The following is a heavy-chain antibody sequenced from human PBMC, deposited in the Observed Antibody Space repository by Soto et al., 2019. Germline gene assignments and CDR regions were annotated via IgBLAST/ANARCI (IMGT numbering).Heavy chain of an antibody. CDR1: GDSVSSDITS. D-gene: IGHD3-10*01. J-gene: IGHJ3*01. CDR3: ARGNALDV. CDR2: TYYRYKWFH. Sequence: GQLQQSGPGLVKPSQTLSLTCAISGDSVSSDITSWNWIRQSPSRGLEWLGRTYYRYKWFHDYAASVKSRITTNPDTSKNQFSLELNSMTPEYTAVYYCARGNALDVWGQGTVVTVSS. V-gene: IGHV6-1*01.